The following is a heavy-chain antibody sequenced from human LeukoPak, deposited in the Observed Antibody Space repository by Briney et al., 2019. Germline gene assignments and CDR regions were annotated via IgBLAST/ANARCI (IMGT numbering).Heavy chain of an antibody. J-gene: IGHJ4*02. V-gene: IGHV4-34*01. CDR2: INHSGST. Sequence: PSETLSLTCAVYGGSFSVYYWSWIRQPPGKGLEWIGEINHSGSTNYNPSLKSRVTISVDTSKNQFSLKLSSVTAADTAVYYCARVLAAAGLDYWGQGTLVTVSS. CDR3: ARVLAAAGLDY. CDR1: GGSFSVYY. D-gene: IGHD6-13*01.